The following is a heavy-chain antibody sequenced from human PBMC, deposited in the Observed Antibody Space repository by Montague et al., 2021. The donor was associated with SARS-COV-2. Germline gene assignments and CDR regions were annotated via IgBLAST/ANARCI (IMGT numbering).Heavy chain of an antibody. CDR2: INHSGSA. CDR1: GGSFSGYY. J-gene: IGHJ6*03. D-gene: IGHD2-2*02. V-gene: IGHV4-34*01. CDR3: ARLGEGVVPAPILGVGPYYSYFYMDV. Sequence: SETLSLTCAVYGGSFSGYYWNWIRQPPGKGLEWIGEINHSGSAKYNPSLKRRVTISVDTSQNQFSLKLNPVTAADTAVYYCARLGEGVVPAPILGVGPYYSYFYMDVWGKGATVTVSS.